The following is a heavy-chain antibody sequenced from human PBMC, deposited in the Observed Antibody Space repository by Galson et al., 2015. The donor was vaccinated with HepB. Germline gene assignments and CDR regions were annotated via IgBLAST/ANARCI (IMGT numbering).Heavy chain of an antibody. Sequence: SLRLSCAASGFTVSSNYMSWVRQAPGKGLEWVSVIYSGGSTYYADSVKGRFTISRDNSKNTLYLQMNSLRAEDTAVYYCAKDPDYYGSGSYSDYWGQGTLVTVSS. J-gene: IGHJ4*02. CDR3: AKDPDYYGSGSYSDY. D-gene: IGHD3-10*01. CDR2: IYSGGST. V-gene: IGHV3-66*01. CDR1: GFTVSSNY.